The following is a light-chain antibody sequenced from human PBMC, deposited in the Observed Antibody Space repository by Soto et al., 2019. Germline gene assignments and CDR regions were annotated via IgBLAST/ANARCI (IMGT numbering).Light chain of an antibody. CDR2: DAS. J-gene: IGKJ4*01. CDR3: QQYDNLLIT. Sequence: DIQMTQSPSSLSASVGDRVTITCQASQDISNYLNWYQQKPGKAPKLLIYDASNLETGVPSRFSGSGSGTDFTFTISSLQPEDIATYDCQQYDNLLITFGGGTKVEIK. CDR1: QDISNY. V-gene: IGKV1-33*01.